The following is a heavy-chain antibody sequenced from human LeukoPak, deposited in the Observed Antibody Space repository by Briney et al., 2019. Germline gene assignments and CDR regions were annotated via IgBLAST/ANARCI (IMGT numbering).Heavy chain of an antibody. CDR3: VTRGWADYYYYMDV. Sequence: GGSLRLSCAASGFTFSSYEMNWVRQAPGKGLEWVSYISSSGSTIYYADSVKGRFTISGDNAKNSLYLQMNSLRAEDTAVYYCVTRGWADYYYYMDVWGKGTTVTVFS. CDR1: GFTFSSYE. CDR2: ISSSGSTI. J-gene: IGHJ6*03. D-gene: IGHD6-19*01. V-gene: IGHV3-48*03.